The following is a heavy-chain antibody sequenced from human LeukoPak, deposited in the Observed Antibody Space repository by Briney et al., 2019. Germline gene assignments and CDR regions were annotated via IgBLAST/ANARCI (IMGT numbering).Heavy chain of an antibody. Sequence: PGGSLRLSCAASGFTFSSYSMNWVRQAPGKGLEWVANIKQDGSEKYYVDSVKGRFTISRDNAKNSLYLQMNSLRAEDTAVYYCARDVYDLGAFDIWGQGTMVTVSS. V-gene: IGHV3-7*01. J-gene: IGHJ3*02. CDR1: GFTFSSYS. CDR2: IKQDGSEK. CDR3: ARDVYDLGAFDI. D-gene: IGHD3-16*01.